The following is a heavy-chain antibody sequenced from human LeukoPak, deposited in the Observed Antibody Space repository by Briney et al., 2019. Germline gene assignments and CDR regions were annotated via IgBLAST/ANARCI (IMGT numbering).Heavy chain of an antibody. J-gene: IGHJ6*03. CDR2: IKQDGGEK. D-gene: IGHD6-13*01. CDR1: GFTFSSYW. CDR3: ARVKQQLVRLLGRDTTYYYYYYMDV. V-gene: IGHV3-7*01. Sequence: PGGSLRLSRAGSGFTFSSYWMSWVRQAPGKGLEWVANIKQDGGEKHYVDSVKGRFTISRDNAKNSLFLQMNSLRAEDTAVYFCARVKQQLVRLLGRDTTYYYYYYMDVWGKGTTVTVSS.